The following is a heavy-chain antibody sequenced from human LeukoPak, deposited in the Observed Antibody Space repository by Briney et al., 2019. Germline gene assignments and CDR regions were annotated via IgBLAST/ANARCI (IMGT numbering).Heavy chain of an antibody. V-gene: IGHV3-30*01. Sequence: PGRSLRLSCAASGFTFSGYAMHWVRQNPGKGLEWLTDISTDGNDKHYADSVKGRFTVARDNSKNTLLLQMNNVRTEDTAVYYCAKDKSVSADYYFDYWGQGTLVTVSS. CDR1: GFTFSGYA. J-gene: IGHJ4*02. CDR2: ISTDGNDK. CDR3: AKDKSVSADYYFDY. D-gene: IGHD3-10*01.